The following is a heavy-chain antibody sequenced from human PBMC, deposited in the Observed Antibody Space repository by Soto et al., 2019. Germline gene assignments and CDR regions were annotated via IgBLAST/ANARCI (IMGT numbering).Heavy chain of an antibody. CDR3: ARWVVTYDYFEH. CDR2: SRNKANGYTT. D-gene: IGHD2-21*02. V-gene: IGHV3-72*01. CDR1: GFTLSDNY. Sequence: EVQLVESGGGLVQPGGSLRLSCAASGFTLSDNYMYLVRQAPGKGLEWVGRSRNKANGYTTEYAASVKGRFTISRDDSKNSLYLQMNSLKTEDTAGDLCARWVVTYDYFEHWGQGTLVTVSS. J-gene: IGHJ4*02.